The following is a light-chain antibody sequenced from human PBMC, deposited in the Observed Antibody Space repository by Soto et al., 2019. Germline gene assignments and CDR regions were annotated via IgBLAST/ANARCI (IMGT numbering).Light chain of an antibody. CDR3: QQYNDGPPKT. V-gene: IGKV3-15*01. J-gene: IGKJ2*01. CDR1: QNINSY. CDR2: GAS. Sequence: EIVMTQSPASLSVSPGESATLSCRASQNINSYLAWYQQKPGQAPRLLIYGASTRATGIPARFSGSGSGTDFPLTISSLKSKDFAVYNCQQYNDGPPKTFGQGTKWEIK.